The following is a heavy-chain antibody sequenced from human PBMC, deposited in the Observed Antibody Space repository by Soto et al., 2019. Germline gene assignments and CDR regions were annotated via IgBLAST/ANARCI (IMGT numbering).Heavy chain of an antibody. CDR2: IYYSGST. J-gene: IGHJ4*02. CDR3: ARVGGLAARTFDY. V-gene: IGHV4-59*01. CDR1: FGSISEFY. Sequence: PSETLALTCPFSFGSISEFYWSCIWQPPGKGLEWIGYIYYSGSTNYNPSLKSRVTISVDTSKNQFSLNLRSMSPADTAVYYCARVGGLAARTFDYWGPGTLVTVSS. D-gene: IGHD6-6*01.